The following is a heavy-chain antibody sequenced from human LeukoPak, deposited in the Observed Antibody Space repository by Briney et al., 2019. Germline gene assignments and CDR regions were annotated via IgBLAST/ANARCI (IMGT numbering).Heavy chain of an antibody. CDR3: ARDRVVRGVQYFDY. CDR2: INAGNGNT. J-gene: IGHJ4*02. D-gene: IGHD3-10*01. V-gene: IGHV1-3*01. CDR1: GYTFTSYA. Sequence: ASVKVSCNASGYTFTSYAMHWVRQAPGQRLEWMGWINAGNGNTKYSQKFQGRVSITRDTSASTAYMEPSSLRSEDTAVYYCARDRVVRGVQYFDYWGQGTLVTVSS.